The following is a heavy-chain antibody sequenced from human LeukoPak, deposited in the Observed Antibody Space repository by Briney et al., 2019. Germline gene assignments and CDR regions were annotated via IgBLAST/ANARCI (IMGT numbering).Heavy chain of an antibody. Sequence: PSETLSLTCTVSGGSISSYYWSWIRQPPGKGLEWIGYIYYSGSTNYNPSLKSRVTISVDTSKNQFSLKLSSVTAADRAVYYCARDAYSSGFFFDYWGQGTLVTVSS. J-gene: IGHJ4*02. V-gene: IGHV4-59*01. CDR1: GGSISSYY. CDR3: ARDAYSSGFFFDY. D-gene: IGHD6-19*01. CDR2: IYYSGST.